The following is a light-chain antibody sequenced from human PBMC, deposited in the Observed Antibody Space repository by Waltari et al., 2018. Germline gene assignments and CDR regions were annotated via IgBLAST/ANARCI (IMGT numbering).Light chain of an antibody. CDR3: QQYGTPPRT. J-gene: IGKJ1*01. V-gene: IGKV3-20*01. CDR1: QTINRNY. Sequence: EIVLTQSPGTLSLSPGEGATLSCRASQTINRNYLAWHQQKPGQPPRLLIYGASSRATVIPDRFIGSGSGTDFTLTISRLEPEDFAVYYCQQYGTPPRTFGQGTKVEI. CDR2: GAS.